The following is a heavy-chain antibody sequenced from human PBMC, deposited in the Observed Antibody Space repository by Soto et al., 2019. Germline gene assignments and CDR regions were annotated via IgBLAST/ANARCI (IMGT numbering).Heavy chain of an antibody. J-gene: IGHJ4*02. D-gene: IGHD1-1*01. V-gene: IGHV3-30*18. CDR1: GFTFSSYG. CDR3: AKGNDRYYFDY. Sequence: QVQLVESGGGVVQPGRSLRLSCAASGFTFSSYGMHWVRQAPGKGLEWVAVISYDGSNKYYADSVKGRFTISRDNSKNTLYLQMNSLRAEDTAVYYCAKGNDRYYFDYWGQGTLVTVSS. CDR2: ISYDGSNK.